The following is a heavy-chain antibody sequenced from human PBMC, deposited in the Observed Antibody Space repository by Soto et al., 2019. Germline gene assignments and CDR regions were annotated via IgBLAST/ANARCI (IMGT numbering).Heavy chain of an antibody. CDR1: GYSFSSDW. Sequence: GESLKISCKGSGYSFSSDWISWVRQMPGKGLEWMGRIDPSDSYTNYSPSFQGHVTISADKSISTAYLQWSSLKASDTAMYYCARSYYGSGIPDGYASGMDFWGQGTTVTVSS. D-gene: IGHD3-10*01. J-gene: IGHJ6*02. CDR2: IDPSDSYT. V-gene: IGHV5-10-1*01. CDR3: ARSYYGSGIPDGYASGMDF.